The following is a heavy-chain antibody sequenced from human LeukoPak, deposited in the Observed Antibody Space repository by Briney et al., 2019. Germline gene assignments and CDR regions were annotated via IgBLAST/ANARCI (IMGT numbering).Heavy chain of an antibody. D-gene: IGHD5-12*01. CDR1: GYTFTGYY. Sequence: ASVKVSCKASGYTFTGYYMYWVRQAPGQGLEWMGWINPNSGGTNYAQKFQGRVTMTRDTSISTAYMELSRLRSDDTAVYYCARFYSGYGNYYYYMDVWGKGTTVTVSS. V-gene: IGHV1-2*02. CDR2: INPNSGGT. CDR3: ARFYSGYGNYYYYMDV. J-gene: IGHJ6*03.